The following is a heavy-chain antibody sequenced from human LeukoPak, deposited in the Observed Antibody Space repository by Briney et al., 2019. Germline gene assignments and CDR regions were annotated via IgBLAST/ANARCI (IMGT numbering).Heavy chain of an antibody. D-gene: IGHD4-17*01. CDR3: ARGGVTTVTTLLLRHWFDP. J-gene: IGHJ5*02. V-gene: IGHV1-46*01. CDR2: INPSGGST. Sequence: SVKVSCKASGFTFTSYYMYWVRQAPGQGLEWIGIINPSGGSTSYAQKFQGRVTMTRDTSTSTVYMELSSLRSEDTAVYYCARGGVTTVTTLLLRHWFDPWGQGTLVTVSS. CDR1: GFTFTSYY.